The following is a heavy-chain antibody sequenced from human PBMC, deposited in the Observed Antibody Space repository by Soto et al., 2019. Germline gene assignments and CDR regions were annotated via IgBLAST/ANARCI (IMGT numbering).Heavy chain of an antibody. Sequence: GSLRLSCAASGFTFSSYSMNWVRQAPGKGLEWVSSISSSSSYIYYADSVKGRFTISRDNAKNSLYLQMNSLRAEDTAVYYCARWTTHNYYDSSGYYYVDYWGQGTLVTVSS. D-gene: IGHD3-22*01. J-gene: IGHJ4*02. CDR3: ARWTTHNYYDSSGYYYVDY. CDR1: GFTFSSYS. CDR2: ISSSSSYI. V-gene: IGHV3-21*01.